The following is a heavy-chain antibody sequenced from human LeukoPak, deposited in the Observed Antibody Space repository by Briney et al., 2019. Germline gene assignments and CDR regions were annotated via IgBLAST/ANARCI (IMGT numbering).Heavy chain of an antibody. CDR3: ARMGLTISFFDY. J-gene: IGHJ4*02. CDR1: GFTFSSYS. Sequence: PGGSLRLSCAASGFTFSSYSMNWVRQAPGKGLEWVSSISSSSSYIYYADSVKGRFTISRDNAKNSLYLQMNSLRAEDTAVYYCARMGLTISFFDYWGQGTLVTVSS. V-gene: IGHV3-21*01. D-gene: IGHD3-3*01. CDR2: ISSSSSYI.